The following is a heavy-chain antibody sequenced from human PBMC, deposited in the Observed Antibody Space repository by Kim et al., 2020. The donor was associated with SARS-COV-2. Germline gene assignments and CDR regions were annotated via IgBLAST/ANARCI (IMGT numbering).Heavy chain of an antibody. D-gene: IGHD1-26*01. CDR1: GGSISSGSYY. CDR3: ARFPSGSYPTSDDY. CDR2: IYTSGST. V-gene: IGHV4-61*02. J-gene: IGHJ4*02. Sequence: SETLSLTCTVSGGSISSGSYYWSWIRQPAGKGLEWIGRIYTSGSTNYNPSLKSRVTISVDTSKNQFSLKLSSVTAADTAVYYCARFPSGSYPTSDDYWGQGTLVTVSS.